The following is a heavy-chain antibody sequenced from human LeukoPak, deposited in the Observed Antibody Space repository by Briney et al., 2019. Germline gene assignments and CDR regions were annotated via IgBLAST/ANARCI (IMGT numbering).Heavy chain of an antibody. D-gene: IGHD3-22*01. J-gene: IGHJ4*02. CDR3: AKTHYYDSSRDY. CDR1: GFTFSSYS. V-gene: IGHV3-48*04. CDR2: ISSSSII. Sequence: GGSLRFSCAASGFTFSSYSMNWVRQAPGKRLEWVSYISSSSIIYYADSVKGRFTISRDNAKNSLYLQMNSLRAEDTAVYYCAKTHYYDSSRDYWGQGTLVTVSS.